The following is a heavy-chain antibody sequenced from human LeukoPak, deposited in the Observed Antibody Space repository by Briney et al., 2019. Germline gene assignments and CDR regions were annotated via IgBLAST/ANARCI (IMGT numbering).Heavy chain of an antibody. CDR1: EFPFTDAW. Sequence: PGGSLRLSCAVSEFPFTDAWMSWVRQTPGKGLEWVGRIKSKADGGTTDYAAPVRGRFTISRDDSKNTLFLQMNSLKTEDSAVYYCTTVGYGEYYFDNWGQGTLVTVSS. V-gene: IGHV3-15*01. J-gene: IGHJ4*02. D-gene: IGHD3-10*01. CDR3: TTVGYGEYYFDN. CDR2: IKSKADGGTT.